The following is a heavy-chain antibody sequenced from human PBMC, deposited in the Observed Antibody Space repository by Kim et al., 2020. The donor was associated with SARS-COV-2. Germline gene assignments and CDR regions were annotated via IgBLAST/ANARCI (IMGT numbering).Heavy chain of an antibody. J-gene: IGHJ6*02. V-gene: IGHV4-34*01. CDR1: GGSFSGYY. CDR2: INHSGST. D-gene: IGHD3-22*01. CDR3: ARAAYNYYDSSGYYYRRSYYGMDV. Sequence: SETLSLTCAVYGGSFSGYYWSWIRQPPGKGLEWIGEINHSGSTNYNPSLKSRVTISVDTSKNQFSLKLSSVTAADTAVYYCARAAYNYYDSSGYYYRRSYYGMDVWGQGTTVTVSS.